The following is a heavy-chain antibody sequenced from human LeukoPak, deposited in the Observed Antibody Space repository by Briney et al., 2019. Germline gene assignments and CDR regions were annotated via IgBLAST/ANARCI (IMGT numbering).Heavy chain of an antibody. CDR2: IRNKANSYTT. Sequence: GGSLRLSCAASRFMFSDHYMDWVRQAPGKGLEWVGRIRNKANSYTTQYAASVKGRFIISRDDSKNSLSLQMNSLKSEDTAVYYCCRVQLGYRAVRPLDGWGQGVLVTVSS. D-gene: IGHD3-16*02. V-gene: IGHV3-72*01. CDR1: RFMFSDHY. J-gene: IGHJ4*02. CDR3: CRVQLGYRAVRPLDG.